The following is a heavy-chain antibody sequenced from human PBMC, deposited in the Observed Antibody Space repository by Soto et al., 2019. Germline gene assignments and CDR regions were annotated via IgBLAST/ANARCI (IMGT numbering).Heavy chain of an antibody. V-gene: IGHV3-11*01. CDR3: ARQKAWTGEWLSLYAPGMDV. CDR1: GFTFSDSY. J-gene: IGHJ6*02. D-gene: IGHD3-22*01. CDR2: ISSSGSTI. Sequence: QVQLVESGGGLVKPGGSLRLSCAASGFTFSDSYMSWIRQAPGKGLEWVSHISSSGSTIYYADSVKGRFTISRDNAKNSLYLQMNNLRAEDTAVYYCARQKAWTGEWLSLYAPGMDVWGQGTTVTVSS.